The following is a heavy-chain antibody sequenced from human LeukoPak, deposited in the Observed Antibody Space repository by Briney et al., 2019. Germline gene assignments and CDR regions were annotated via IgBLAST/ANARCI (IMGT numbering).Heavy chain of an antibody. J-gene: IGHJ4*02. CDR2: IYGGGST. Sequence: GGSLRLSCAASGFTFSSYSMNWVRQAPGKGLEWVSVIYGGGSTYYGDSVKGRFSISRDNSKNTLYLQMNSLRTEDTAIYYCARRGVAATEAYFDSWGQGTLVTVSS. CDR1: GFTFSSYS. CDR3: ARRGVAATEAYFDS. D-gene: IGHD6-19*01. V-gene: IGHV3-53*01.